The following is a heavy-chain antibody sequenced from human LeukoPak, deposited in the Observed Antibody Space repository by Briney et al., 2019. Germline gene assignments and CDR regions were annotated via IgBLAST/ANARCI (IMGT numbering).Heavy chain of an antibody. V-gene: IGHV3-7*03. J-gene: IGHJ3*02. CDR1: GFTFSSYW. D-gene: IGHD2-2*01. CDR2: IKQDGSEK. Sequence: PGGSLRLSCAASGFTFSSYWMSWVRQAPGKGLEWVANIKQDGSEKYHVDSVKGRFTISRDNAKNSLYLQMNSLRAEDTAVYYCARVLVVVPAVYAFDIWGQGTMVTVSS. CDR3: ARVLVVVPAVYAFDI.